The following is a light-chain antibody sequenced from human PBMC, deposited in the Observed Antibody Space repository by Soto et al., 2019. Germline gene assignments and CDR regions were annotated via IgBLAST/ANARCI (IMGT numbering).Light chain of an antibody. CDR2: GAS. CDR3: QQYDSFSGT. J-gene: IGKJ1*01. Sequence: DVQMTQSPSTLSASVGGRVTITCRASQGIINWLAWYQQKPGKAPKLLIYGASSLESGVPSRFSGSGSGTEFTLTITNLQPDDFATYYCQQYDSFSGTFGQGTKVEIE. V-gene: IGKV1-5*01. CDR1: QGIINW.